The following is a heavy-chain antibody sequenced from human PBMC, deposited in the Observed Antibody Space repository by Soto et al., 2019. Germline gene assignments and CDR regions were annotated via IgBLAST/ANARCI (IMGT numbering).Heavy chain of an antibody. V-gene: IGHV4-34*01. D-gene: IGHD6-13*01. CDR1: GGSFIGDY. J-gene: IGHJ5*02. Sequence: SETLXLTCAVYGGSFIGDYWSWIRQPPGKGLEWIGEINHSGSTNYNPSLKSRVTISVDTSKNQFSLKLSSVTAADTAVYYCSSGSRYSSYWRIVWYLAPWGQGTLVXVSS. CDR2: INHSGST. CDR3: SSGSRYSSYWRIVWYLAP.